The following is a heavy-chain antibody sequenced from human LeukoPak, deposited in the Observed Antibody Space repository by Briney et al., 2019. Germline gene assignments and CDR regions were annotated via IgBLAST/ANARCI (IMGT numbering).Heavy chain of an antibody. CDR3: ARDSSGLYYFDY. Sequence: ASVKVSCKASGYTFTSYGISWVRQAPGQGLEWMGWISAYNGNTNYAQKLQGRVTMTTDTSTSTAYMELRSLRPDDTAVYYCARDSSGLYYFDYWGQGTLVTVSS. J-gene: IGHJ4*02. CDR2: ISAYNGNT. CDR1: GYTFTSYG. D-gene: IGHD6-19*01. V-gene: IGHV1-18*01.